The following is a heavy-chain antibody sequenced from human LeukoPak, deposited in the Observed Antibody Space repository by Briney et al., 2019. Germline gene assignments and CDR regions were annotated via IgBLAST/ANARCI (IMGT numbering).Heavy chain of an antibody. Sequence: SGGSLRLSCAASGFTFSIYSMSWVRQAPGKGLEWVSYITSRSTTIYYADSVKGRFTISRDNAKSSLYLQMNSLRDEDTAVYYCARDYRPFGVTDYWGQGTLVTVSS. V-gene: IGHV3-48*02. J-gene: IGHJ4*02. CDR1: GFTFSIYS. CDR3: ARDYRPFGVTDY. D-gene: IGHD2-8*01. CDR2: ITSRSTTI.